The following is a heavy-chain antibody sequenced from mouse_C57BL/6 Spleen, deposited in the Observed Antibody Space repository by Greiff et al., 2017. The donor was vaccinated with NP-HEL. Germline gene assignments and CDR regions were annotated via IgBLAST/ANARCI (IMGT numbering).Heavy chain of an antibody. CDR2: IHPYSGST. CDR3: ARSGDYDVSYWYFDV. V-gene: IGHV1-64*01. CDR1: GYTFTSYW. Sequence: QVQLQQPGAELVKPGASVKLSCKASGYTFTSYWMHWVKQRPGQGLEWIGMIHPYSGSTNYNEKFKSKATLTVDKSSSTAYMQLSSLTSEDSAVYYGARSGDYDVSYWYFDVWGTGTTVTVSS. J-gene: IGHJ1*03. D-gene: IGHD2-4*01.